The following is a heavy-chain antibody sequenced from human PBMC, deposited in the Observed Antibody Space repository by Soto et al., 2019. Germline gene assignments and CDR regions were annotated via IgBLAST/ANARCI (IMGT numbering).Heavy chain of an antibody. CDR2: IYYSGST. V-gene: IGHV4-30-4*01. CDR1: GGSISSGDYY. J-gene: IGHJ5*02. D-gene: IGHD5-12*01. Sequence: PSETLSLTCTVSGGSISSGDYYWSWIRQPPGKGLEWIGYIYYSGSTYYNPSLKSRVTISVDTSKNQFSLNLSSVTAADTAMYYCPRAGGATIYPGNNGSAPWGQGTLVTVSS. CDR3: PRAGGATIYPGNNGSAP.